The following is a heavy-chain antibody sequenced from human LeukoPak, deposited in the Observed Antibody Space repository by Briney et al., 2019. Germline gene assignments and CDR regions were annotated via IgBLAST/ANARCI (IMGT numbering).Heavy chain of an antibody. D-gene: IGHD3-10*01. CDR3: XXXXRGSXXXXFDY. CDR1: GGSISSSSYY. Sequence: PSETLSLTCTVSGGSISSSSYYWGWIRQPPGKGLEWIXXIYYSGRPSYNPXXXSRVTISVDTSKNQFSLKLSSGTAADPAWYXXXXXXRGSXXXXFDYWGQGTLVTVSS. CDR2: IYYSGRP. V-gene: IGHV4-39*03. J-gene: IGHJ4*02.